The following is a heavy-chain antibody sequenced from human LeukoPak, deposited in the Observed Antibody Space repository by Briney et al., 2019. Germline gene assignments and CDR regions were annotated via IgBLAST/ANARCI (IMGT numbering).Heavy chain of an antibody. J-gene: IGHJ4*02. CDR2: ITTDETT. V-gene: IGHV3-74*01. Sequence: GGSLRLSCAASGFPFSVSWMHWFRQVPGKGLMWVSRITTDETTTYADSVRGRFSISRENAKNTVYLQMNSLRVEDTAVYYCAKDWFATTDYWGQGILVTVSS. D-gene: IGHD1/OR15-1a*01. CDR3: AKDWFATTDY. CDR1: GFPFSVSW.